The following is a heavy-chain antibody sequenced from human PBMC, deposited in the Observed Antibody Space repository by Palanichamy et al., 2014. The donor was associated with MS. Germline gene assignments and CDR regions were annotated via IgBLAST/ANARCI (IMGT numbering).Heavy chain of an antibody. Sequence: QVQLVQSGTEVKKPGASVKVSCKASGYTFTSYGFTWVRQAPGQGLEWMGWLSPDNGNTHYAQKLQGRVTMTTDTSTSTAYMELRSLRPDDTAVYYCARARWLQLAGDYWGQGTLVTVSS. CDR1: GYTFTSYG. J-gene: IGHJ4*02. CDR3: ARARWLQLAGDY. CDR2: LSPDNGNT. V-gene: IGHV1-18*04. D-gene: IGHD5-24*01.